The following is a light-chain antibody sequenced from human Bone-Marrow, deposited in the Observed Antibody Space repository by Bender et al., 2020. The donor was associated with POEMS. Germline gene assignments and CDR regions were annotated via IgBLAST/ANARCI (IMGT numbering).Light chain of an antibody. CDR1: STNVESYNV. CDR3: CSYAGSYVV. Sequence: QSALTQPASVSGSPGQSLTISCTGTSTNVESYNVVSWYQQHPGKAPKLIIYEGSKRPSGVPDRFSGSKSGNTASLTISGLQAEDEADYYCCSYAGSYVVFGGGTKLTVL. J-gene: IGLJ2*01. V-gene: IGLV2-23*01. CDR2: EGS.